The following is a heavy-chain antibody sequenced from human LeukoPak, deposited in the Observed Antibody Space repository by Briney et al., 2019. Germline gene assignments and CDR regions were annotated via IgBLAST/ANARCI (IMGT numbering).Heavy chain of an antibody. CDR1: GFTFSDYY. CDR2: ISSSGSTI. D-gene: IGHD6-13*01. J-gene: IGHJ4*02. CDR3: ARDTAAAGFWRSFARNYFDY. V-gene: IGHV3-11*01. Sequence: PGGSLRLSCAASGFTFSDYYMSWIRQAPGKGLEWVSYISSSGSTIYYADSVKGRFAISRDNAKNSLYLQMNSLRAEDTAVYYCARDTAAAGFWRSFARNYFDYWGQGTLVTVSS.